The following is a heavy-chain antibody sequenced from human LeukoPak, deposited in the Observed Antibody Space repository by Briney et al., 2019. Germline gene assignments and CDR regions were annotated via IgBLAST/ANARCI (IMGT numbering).Heavy chain of an antibody. V-gene: IGHV3-30*02. D-gene: IGHD2-15*01. CDR3: AKVMPPGRIRFYSYYMDV. Sequence: GGSLRLSCAASGFSFSGYGMHWVRQTPGKGLEWVAFIRYDGSNEYYADSVKGRFTISRDKSKNTLSLQMNGLRVEDTAVYYCAKVMPPGRIRFYSYYMDVWGKGTTVTVS. J-gene: IGHJ6*03. CDR1: GFSFSGYG. CDR2: IRYDGSNE.